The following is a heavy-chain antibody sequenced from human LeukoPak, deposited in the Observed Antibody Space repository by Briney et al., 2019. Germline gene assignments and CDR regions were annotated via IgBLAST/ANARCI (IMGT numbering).Heavy chain of an antibody. CDR2: ISYDGSNK. CDR3: AGEPLDY. CDR1: GFTFSSYG. Sequence: VGSLRLSCAASGFTFSSYGMHWDRQAPGKGLEWVAVISYDGSNKYYADSVKGRFTISRDNSKNTLYLQMNSLRAEDTAVYYCAGEPLDYWGQGTLVTVSS. J-gene: IGHJ4*02. V-gene: IGHV3-30*03.